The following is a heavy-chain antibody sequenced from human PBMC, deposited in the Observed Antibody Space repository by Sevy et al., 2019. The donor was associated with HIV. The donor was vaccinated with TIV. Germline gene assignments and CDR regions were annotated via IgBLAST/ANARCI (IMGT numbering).Heavy chain of an antibody. Sequence: GGSLRLSCEVSGFTFSSYEMNWVRQAPGKGLEWVSYISSSGNTTYYADSVKGRFTISRDNAKNSLYLQMNSLRAEDTAVYYCTRNGGAFDNGFDPWGQGTLVTVSS. CDR3: TRNGGAFDNGFDP. CDR1: GFTFSSYE. J-gene: IGHJ5*02. D-gene: IGHD2-8*01. CDR2: ISSSGNTT. V-gene: IGHV3-48*03.